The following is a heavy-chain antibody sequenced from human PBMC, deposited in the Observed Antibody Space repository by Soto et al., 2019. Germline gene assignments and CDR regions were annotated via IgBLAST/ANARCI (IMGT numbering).Heavy chain of an antibody. Sequence: EVQLLESGEGLVQPGGSLKLSCAASGFTFSNNAMSWVRQAPGKGLEWVSGIGGSGRNTYYADSVKGRFTISRDNSQNTLFLQMNSLRAEDTAEYYCARVLRYFDTPYGMDVWGQGTTVTVSS. CDR2: IGGSGRNT. J-gene: IGHJ6*02. D-gene: IGHD3-9*01. V-gene: IGHV3-23*01. CDR1: GFTFSNNA. CDR3: ARVLRYFDTPYGMDV.